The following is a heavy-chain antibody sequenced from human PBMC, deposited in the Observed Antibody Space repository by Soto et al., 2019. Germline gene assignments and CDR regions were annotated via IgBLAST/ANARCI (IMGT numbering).Heavy chain of an antibody. Sequence: LSLTCTVAGGSIISSSYYWGWIRQPPGKGLEWIGSIYYSGSTYYNPSLKSRVTISVDTSKNQFSLKLSSVTAADTAVYYCARHSWDFWKIPNNWFDPWGQGTLVTVSS. J-gene: IGHJ5*02. CDR2: IYYSGST. CDR3: ARHSWDFWKIPNNWFDP. V-gene: IGHV4-39*01. D-gene: IGHD3-3*01. CDR1: GGSIISSSYY.